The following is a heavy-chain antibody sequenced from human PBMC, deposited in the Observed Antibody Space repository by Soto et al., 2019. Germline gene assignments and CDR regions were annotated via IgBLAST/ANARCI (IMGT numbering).Heavy chain of an antibody. CDR1: GFTFSSYA. V-gene: IGHV3-64*01. CDR2: ISSNGGST. J-gene: IGHJ3*02. D-gene: IGHD3-3*01. Sequence: GGSLRLSCAASGFTFSSYAMHWVRQAPGKGLEYVSAISSNGGSTYYANSVKGRFTISRDNSKNTLYLQMGSLRAEDMAVYYCARSGSSFEWLLFYAFDIWGQGTMVTVS. CDR3: ARSGSSFEWLLFYAFDI.